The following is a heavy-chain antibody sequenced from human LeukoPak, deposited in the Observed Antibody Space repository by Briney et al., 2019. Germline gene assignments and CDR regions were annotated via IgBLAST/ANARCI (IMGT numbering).Heavy chain of an antibody. CDR1: GFTFSSYW. Sequence: GGSLRLSCAASGFTFSSYWMDWVRQAPGKGLVWVSRINSGGRSTSYADSVKGRITSSGDNPKNTLYLQMNSLRAEDTAVYYGASHGLTGKNNWFDPWGQGTMVTVSS. D-gene: IGHD7-27*01. CDR2: INSGGRST. CDR3: ASHGLTGKNNWFDP. V-gene: IGHV3-74*01. J-gene: IGHJ5*02.